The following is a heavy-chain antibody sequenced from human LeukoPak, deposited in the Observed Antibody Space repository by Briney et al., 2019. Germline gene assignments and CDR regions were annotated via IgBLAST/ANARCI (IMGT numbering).Heavy chain of an antibody. D-gene: IGHD6-19*01. V-gene: IGHV3-48*04. J-gene: IGHJ4*02. CDR3: ALGWYAIDY. CDR1: GFTFSGYS. Sequence: GGSLRLSCAASGFTFSGYSMNWVRQAPGKGLEWISYISTGGGTIYYADSVRGRSTISRDNARNLVYLEMHSLRAEDTALYYCALGWYAIDYWGQGTLVTVSS. CDR2: ISTGGGTI.